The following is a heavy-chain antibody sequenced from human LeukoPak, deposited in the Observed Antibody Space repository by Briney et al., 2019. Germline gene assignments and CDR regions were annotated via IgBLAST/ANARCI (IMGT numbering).Heavy chain of an antibody. V-gene: IGHV3-7*01. CDR2: IKQDGSEK. J-gene: IGHJ3*02. CDR3: ARDKPIAVVPRPFDI. D-gene: IGHD6-19*01. Sequence: PGGSLRLSCAASGFTFSNAWMSWVRQAPGKGLEWVANIKQDGSEKYYVDSVKGRFTISRDNAKNSLYLQMNSLRAEDTAVYYCARDKPIAVVPRPFDIWGQGTMVTVSS. CDR1: GFTFSNAW.